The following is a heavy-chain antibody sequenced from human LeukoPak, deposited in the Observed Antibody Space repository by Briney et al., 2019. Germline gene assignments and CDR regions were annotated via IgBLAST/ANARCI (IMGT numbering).Heavy chain of an antibody. CDR2: IYSGGST. D-gene: IGHD3-9*01. J-gene: IGHJ3*02. CDR1: GFTVSSNY. V-gene: IGHV3-53*01. Sequence: PGGSLRLSCAASGFTVSSNYMSWVRQAPGKGLEWVSVIYSGGSTYYADSVKGRFTISRDNSKNTLYLQMNSLRAEDTAVYYCATAGLRYFDWYRVGAFDIWGQGTMVTVSS. CDR3: ATAGLRYFDWYRVGAFDI.